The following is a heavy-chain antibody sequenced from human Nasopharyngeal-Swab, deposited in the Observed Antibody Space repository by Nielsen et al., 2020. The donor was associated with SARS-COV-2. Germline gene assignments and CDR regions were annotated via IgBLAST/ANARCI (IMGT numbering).Heavy chain of an antibody. CDR2: IKSKTDGGTT. D-gene: IGHD3-10*01. J-gene: IGHJ4*02. CDR3: TTVMVRGVRPGH. CDR1: GFTFSNAW. V-gene: IGHV3-15*01. Sequence: GESLKISCVASGFTFSNAWMSWVRQAPGKGLEWVGRIKSKTDGGTTDYAAPVKGRFTISRDDSKHTMYLQMNSLKTEDTAVYYCTTVMVRGVRPGHWGQGTLVTVSS.